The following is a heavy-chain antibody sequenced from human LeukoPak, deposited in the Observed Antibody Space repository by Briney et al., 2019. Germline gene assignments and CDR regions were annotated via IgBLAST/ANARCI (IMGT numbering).Heavy chain of an antibody. CDR2: IKQDETEK. J-gene: IGHJ4*02. Sequence: PGESLRLSCTASGFTFSNFWMGWVRQAPGKGPEWVANIKQDETEKFYLGSVKGRFTISRDNAKNSLYLQMNSLRAEDTAVYYCARPGEGDNWNPWVVWGQGTLVTVSS. CDR1: GFTFSNFW. D-gene: IGHD1-20*01. CDR3: ARPGEGDNWNPWVV. V-gene: IGHV3-7*01.